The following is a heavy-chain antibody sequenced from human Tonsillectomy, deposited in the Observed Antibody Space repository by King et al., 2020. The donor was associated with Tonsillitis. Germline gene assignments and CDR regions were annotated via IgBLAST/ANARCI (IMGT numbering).Heavy chain of an antibody. Sequence: VQLQQWGAGLLKPSETLSLTCAVYGASLSGYHWSWIRQPPGKGLEWTGEIDHSGSTNYDPSLNSRVTISVDTSMSQFSLKLSSVTAADTAVYYCARVIGSSTYYPDYWGQGTLVTVSS. CDR3: ARVIGSSTYYPDY. D-gene: IGHD3-22*01. CDR2: IDHSGST. V-gene: IGHV4-34*01. J-gene: IGHJ4*02. CDR1: GASLSGYH.